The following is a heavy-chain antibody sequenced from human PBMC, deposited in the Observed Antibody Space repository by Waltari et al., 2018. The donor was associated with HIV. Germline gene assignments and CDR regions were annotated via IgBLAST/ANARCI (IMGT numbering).Heavy chain of an antibody. V-gene: IGHV4-34*01. J-gene: IGHJ4*02. D-gene: IGHD3-22*01. CDR2: IKQRGST. CDR3: VIGDSSGYSYYFDY. Sequence: QVQLQQWGAGLLKPSETLSLTCAVYGGSFSGYYWSWIRQPPGKGLEWIGEIKQRGSTDYNPSLKMRVTIAVDTSKNQFSLKLSSVTAADTTVYYCVIGDSSGYSYYFDYWGQGTLVTVSS. CDR1: GGSFSGYY.